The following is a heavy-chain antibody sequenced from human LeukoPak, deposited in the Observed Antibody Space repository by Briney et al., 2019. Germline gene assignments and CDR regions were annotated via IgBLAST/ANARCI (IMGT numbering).Heavy chain of an antibody. D-gene: IGHD1-26*01. Sequence: SETLSLTCTVSGGSISSHYWNWIRQPPGKGLEWIGYIYYSGSTNYNPSLMSRVTISLDTSKSQFSLKLSSVTAADTAVYYCAREGSRWVDFDYWGQGTLVTVSS. J-gene: IGHJ4*02. CDR2: IYYSGST. CDR1: GGSISSHY. V-gene: IGHV4-59*11. CDR3: AREGSRWVDFDY.